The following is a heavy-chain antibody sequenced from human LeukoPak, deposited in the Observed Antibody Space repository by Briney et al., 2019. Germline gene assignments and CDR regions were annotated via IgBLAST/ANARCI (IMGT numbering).Heavy chain of an antibody. Sequence: SVKVSCKASGGTFSSYTISWVRQAPGQGLEWMGRIVPILGIANYAQKFQGRVTITADKSTSTAYMVLSSLRSEDTAVYYCAGHHDYGFDYWGQGTLVTVSS. J-gene: IGHJ4*02. D-gene: IGHD4-17*01. CDR2: IVPILGIA. CDR1: GGTFSSYT. V-gene: IGHV1-69*02. CDR3: AGHHDYGFDY.